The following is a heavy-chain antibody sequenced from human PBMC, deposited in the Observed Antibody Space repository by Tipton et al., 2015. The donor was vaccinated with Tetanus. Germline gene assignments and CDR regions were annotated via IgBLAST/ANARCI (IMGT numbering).Heavy chain of an antibody. D-gene: IGHD4-23*01. J-gene: IGHJ4*02. Sequence: LRLSCAVYGGSFSGYHWSWIRQPPGKGLEWIGEINHRGSTNYNPSLKSRVTISEDTSKNQFSLKLSSVTAADTAVYYCARGSGNIVYFDYWGQGTLVTVSS. CDR2: INHRGST. CDR1: GGSFSGYH. CDR3: ARGSGNIVYFDY. V-gene: IGHV4-34*01.